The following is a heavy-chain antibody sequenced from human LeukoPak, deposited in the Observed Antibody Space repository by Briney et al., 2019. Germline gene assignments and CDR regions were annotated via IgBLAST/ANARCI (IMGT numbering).Heavy chain of an antibody. CDR3: VRHCYASGSNPFCYFDY. D-gene: IGHD3-10*01. CDR1: GGSIGTHY. J-gene: IGHJ4*02. Sequence: SETLSVSCTVSGGSIGTHYWSWVRQSPGKGLEWIGYIRYTGSTSHNPSLTSRITISVDTSKNQFSLRLTTVTAADTAMYYCVRHCYASGSNPFCYFDYWGQGILVTVSS. CDR2: IRYTGST. V-gene: IGHV4-59*08.